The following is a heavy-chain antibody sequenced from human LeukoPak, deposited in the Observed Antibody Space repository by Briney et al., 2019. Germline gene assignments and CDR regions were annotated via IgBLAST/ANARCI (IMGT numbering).Heavy chain of an antibody. D-gene: IGHD3-10*01. CDR1: GGTFSSYA. V-gene: IGHV1-69*13. Sequence: SVKVSCKASGGTFSSYAISWVRQAPGQGLEWMGGIIHIFGTANYAQKFQGRVTITADESTSTAYMELSSLRSEDTAVYYCARDGNATYYYGSGRYYNLPTLDYWGQGTPVTVSS. J-gene: IGHJ4*02. CDR3: ARDGNATYYYGSGRYYNLPTLDY. CDR2: IIHIFGTA.